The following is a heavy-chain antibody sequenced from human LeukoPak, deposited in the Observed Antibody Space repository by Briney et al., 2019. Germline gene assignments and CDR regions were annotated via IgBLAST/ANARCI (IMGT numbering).Heavy chain of an antibody. D-gene: IGHD2-2*01. Sequence: PGGSLRLSCAASGFTVSSYSVNWVRQAPGKGLEWVSSLSSSSNYIYYADSVKGRFTIAGDNAENSLYLQINSLRAEDTAVYYCARGGCSSTSCHGWRYGMDVWGQGTTVTVSS. CDR2: LSSSSNYI. V-gene: IGHV3-21*01. CDR1: GFTVSSYS. CDR3: ARGGCSSTSCHGWRYGMDV. J-gene: IGHJ6*02.